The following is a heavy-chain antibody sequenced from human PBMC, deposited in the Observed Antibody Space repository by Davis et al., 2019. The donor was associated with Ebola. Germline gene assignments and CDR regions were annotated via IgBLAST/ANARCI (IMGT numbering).Heavy chain of an antibody. CDR1: GFTFSSYE. D-gene: IGHD3-3*01. Sequence: GGSLRLSCAASGFTFSSYEMNWVRQAPASSLFSFSYTSRIGSTIYYADSVKGRFTISRDNAKNSLYLQMNSLGAEDTAVYYCARGGGYYRRYYYYGMDVWGQGTTVTVSS. CDR3: ARGGGYYRRYYYYGMDV. J-gene: IGHJ6*02. CDR2: TSRIGSTI. V-gene: IGHV3-48*03.